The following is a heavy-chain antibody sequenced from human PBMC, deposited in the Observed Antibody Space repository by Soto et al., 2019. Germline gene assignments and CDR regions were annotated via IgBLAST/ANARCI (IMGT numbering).Heavy chain of an antibody. CDR2: IYYTRTT. J-gene: IGHJ5*01. Sequence: QVQLQESGPRLVKPSQTLSLTCSVSGASIRSVRYYWSWIRQSPGRGLEWIGYIYYTRTTHYNPAVKSSVTILLDNSKDQFSLTLTSVTAADTDIYYRATVLHDYGTNWVESWGQGTEVTVSS. D-gene: IGHD3-16*01. V-gene: IGHV4-30-4*01. CDR3: ATVLHDYGTNWVES. CDR1: GASIRSVRYY.